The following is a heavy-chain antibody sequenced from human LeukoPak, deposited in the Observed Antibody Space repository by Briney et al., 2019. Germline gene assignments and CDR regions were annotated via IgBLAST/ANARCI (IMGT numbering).Heavy chain of an antibody. Sequence: GASVKVSCKASGYTFTSYGINWVRQAPGQGLEWMGWISAYNGNTNYAQKLQGRVTMTTDTSTSTAYMELRSLRSDDTAVYYCARGGYCTNGVCYTNAFHYFDYWGQGTLVTVSS. J-gene: IGHJ4*02. CDR1: GYTFTSYG. D-gene: IGHD2-8*01. CDR3: ARGGYCTNGVCYTNAFHYFDY. V-gene: IGHV1-18*01. CDR2: ISAYNGNT.